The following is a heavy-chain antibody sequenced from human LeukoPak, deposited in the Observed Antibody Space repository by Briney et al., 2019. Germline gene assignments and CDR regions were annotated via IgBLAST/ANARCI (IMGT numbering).Heavy chain of an antibody. V-gene: IGHV1-69*13. Sequence: SVKVSCKASGGTFSSYAISWVRQAPGQGLEWMGGIIPIFGTANYAQKFQGRVTITADESTSTAYMELSSLRSEDTAVYYCARDWSEATGTTGYMDVWGKGTTVTVSS. J-gene: IGHJ6*03. CDR3: ARDWSEATGTTGYMDV. D-gene: IGHD1-1*01. CDR1: GGTFSSYA. CDR2: IIPIFGTA.